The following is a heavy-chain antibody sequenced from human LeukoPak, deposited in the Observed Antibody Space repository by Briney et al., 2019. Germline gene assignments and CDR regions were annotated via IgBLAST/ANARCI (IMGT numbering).Heavy chain of an antibody. CDR3: AMGPYYYDSSGYYY. Sequence: GESLRLSCAASGFTVTGNYMSWVRQAPGKGLEWLSIIYSSGSTYYADSVKGRFTISRDNSKNTLYLQMNSLRAEDTAVYYCAMGPYYYDSSGYYYWGQGTLVTVSS. CDR2: IYSSGST. CDR1: GFTVTGNY. J-gene: IGHJ4*02. D-gene: IGHD3-22*01. V-gene: IGHV3-66*01.